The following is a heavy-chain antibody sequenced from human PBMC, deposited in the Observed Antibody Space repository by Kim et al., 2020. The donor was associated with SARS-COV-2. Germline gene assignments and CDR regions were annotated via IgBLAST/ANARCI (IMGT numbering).Heavy chain of an antibody. CDR2: ISYDGSNK. V-gene: IGHV3-30*04. J-gene: IGHJ3*02. CDR1: GFTFSSYA. D-gene: IGHD6-13*01. Sequence: GGSLRLSCAASGFTFSSYAMHWVRQAPGKGLEWVAVISYDGSNKYYADSVKGRFTISRDNSKNTLYLQMNSLRAEDTAVYYCARGKSIRNSSSWRDAFDIWGQGTMVTVSS. CDR3: ARGKSIRNSSSWRDAFDI.